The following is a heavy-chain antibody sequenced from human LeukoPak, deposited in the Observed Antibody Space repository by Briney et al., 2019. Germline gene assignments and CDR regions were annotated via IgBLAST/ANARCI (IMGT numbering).Heavy chain of an antibody. CDR3: ARGPQGTWIQLWKFDY. CDR1: GGSISSSSYY. D-gene: IGHD5-18*01. V-gene: IGHV4-39*01. CDR2: IYYSGST. J-gene: IGHJ4*02. Sequence: SETLSLTCAVSGGSISSSSYYWGWIRQPPGKGLEWIVSIYYSGSTYYNPSLKSRVTISVDTSKNQFSLKLSSVTAADTAVYYCARGPQGTWIQLWKFDYWGQGTLVTVSS.